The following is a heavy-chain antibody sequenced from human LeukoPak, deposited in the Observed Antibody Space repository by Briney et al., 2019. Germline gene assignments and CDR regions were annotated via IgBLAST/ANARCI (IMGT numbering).Heavy chain of an antibody. J-gene: IGHJ4*02. CDR2: IYSTGST. CDR1: GGSISSYY. CDR3: ARQIASAGTAGFDF. D-gene: IGHD6-13*01. V-gene: IGHV4-4*07. Sequence: PSEPLSLPCTVSGGSISSYYWSWIRQPAGKGLEWIGRIYSTGSTNYNPSLKSRVTMSVDTSKNQFSLGLRSVTAADTAVYSCARQIASAGTAGFDFWGQGALVTVSS.